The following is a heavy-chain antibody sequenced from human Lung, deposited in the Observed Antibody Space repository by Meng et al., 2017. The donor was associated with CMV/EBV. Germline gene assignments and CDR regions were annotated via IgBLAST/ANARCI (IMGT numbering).Heavy chain of an antibody. CDR2: IYYSGST. V-gene: IGHV4-39*01. Sequence: GSLRLXCTVSGGSISSSSYYWGWIRQPPGKGLEWIGSIYYSGSTYYNPSLKSRVTISVDTSKNQFSLKLSSVTAADTAVYYCAKQSIAARSDYWGQGTLVTVSS. D-gene: IGHD6-6*01. CDR1: GGSISSSSYY. CDR3: AKQSIAARSDY. J-gene: IGHJ4*02.